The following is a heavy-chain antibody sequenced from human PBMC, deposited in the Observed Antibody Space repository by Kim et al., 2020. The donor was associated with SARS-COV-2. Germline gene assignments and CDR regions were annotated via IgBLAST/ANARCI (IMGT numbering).Heavy chain of an antibody. Sequence: GGSLRLSCAASGFTFSSYSMNWVHQAPGKGLEWVSYISSSSSTIYYADSVKGRFTISRDNAKNSLYLQMNSLRDEDTAVYYCARDDYGDYGGYWYFDLWGRGTLVTVSS. CDR2: ISSSSSTI. J-gene: IGHJ2*01. D-gene: IGHD4-17*01. CDR3: ARDDYGDYGGYWYFDL. V-gene: IGHV3-48*02. CDR1: GFTFSSYS.